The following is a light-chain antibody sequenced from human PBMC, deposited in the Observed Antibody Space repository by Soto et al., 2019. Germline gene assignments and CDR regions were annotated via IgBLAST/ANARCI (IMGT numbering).Light chain of an antibody. CDR2: DAS. CDR1: QSVTSNY. J-gene: IGKJ4*01. Sequence: EIVLTQSPGTLSLSPGDIATLSCRASQSVTSNYLAWYQQKPGQAPRSIIYDASDRATGIPARFSGSGSGTDCNLTISRLEPEDFAVYYCQQRSTWPLTFGGGTKVDI. V-gene: IGKV3D-20*02. CDR3: QQRSTWPLT.